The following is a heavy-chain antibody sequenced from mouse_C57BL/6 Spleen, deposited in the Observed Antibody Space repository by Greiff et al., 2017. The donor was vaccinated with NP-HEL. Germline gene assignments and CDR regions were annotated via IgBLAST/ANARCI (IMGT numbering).Heavy chain of an antibody. Sequence: EVKLMESGGGLVKPGGSLKLSCAASGFTFSSYAMSWVRQTPEKRLEWVATISDGGSYTYYPDNVKGRFTISRDNAKNNLYLQMSQLKSEDTAMYYCAREDYGYDGGYAMDYWGQGTSVTVSS. V-gene: IGHV5-4*01. CDR2: ISDGGSYT. J-gene: IGHJ4*01. D-gene: IGHD2-2*01. CDR1: GFTFSSYA. CDR3: AREDYGYDGGYAMDY.